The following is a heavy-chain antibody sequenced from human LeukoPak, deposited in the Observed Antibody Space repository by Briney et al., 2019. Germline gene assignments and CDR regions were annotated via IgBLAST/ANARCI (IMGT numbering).Heavy chain of an antibody. D-gene: IGHD2-21*02. Sequence: SVKVSCKASGYTFISYFIHWVRQAPGQGLEWMGIINPSGGSTRYAQKFQGRVTMTRDTSTSTVYMEMSSLRSEDTAVYYCARSGGDAIRPLDYWGQGTLVTVSS. CDR1: GYTFISYF. CDR3: ARSGGDAIRPLDY. CDR2: INPSGGST. V-gene: IGHV1-46*01. J-gene: IGHJ4*02.